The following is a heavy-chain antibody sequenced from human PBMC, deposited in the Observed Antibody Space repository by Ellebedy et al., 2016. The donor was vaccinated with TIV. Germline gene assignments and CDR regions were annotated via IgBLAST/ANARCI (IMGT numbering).Heavy chain of an antibody. CDR3: ARDVAGATTFNWFDP. J-gene: IGHJ5*02. CDR2: ISAYNGNT. V-gene: IGHV1-18*01. D-gene: IGHD1-26*01. Sequence: ASVKVSXXASGYTFTSYGISWVRQAPRQGLEWMGWISAYNGNTNYAQKLQGRVTMTTDTSTSTAYMELRSLRSDDTAVYYCARDVAGATTFNWFDPWGQGTLVTVSS. CDR1: GYTFTSYG.